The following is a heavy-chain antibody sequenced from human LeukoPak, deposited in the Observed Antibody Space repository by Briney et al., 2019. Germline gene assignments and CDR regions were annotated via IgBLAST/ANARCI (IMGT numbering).Heavy chain of an antibody. CDR1: GFTVSSNY. CDR2: IYSGGST. J-gene: IGHJ4*02. CDR3: AKGPYYDILTGPNFLDY. Sequence: TGGSLRLSCAASGFTVSSNYMSWVRQAPGKGLEWVSVIYSGGSTYYADSVKGRFTISRDNSKNTLYLQMNSLRAEDTAVYYCAKGPYYDILTGPNFLDYWGQGTLVTVSS. V-gene: IGHV3-66*01. D-gene: IGHD3-9*01.